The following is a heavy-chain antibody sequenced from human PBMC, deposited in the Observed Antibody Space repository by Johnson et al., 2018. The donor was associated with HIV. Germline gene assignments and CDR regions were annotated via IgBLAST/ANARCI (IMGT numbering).Heavy chain of an antibody. V-gene: IGHV3-30-3*01. D-gene: IGHD4-23*01. Sequence: QVQLVESGGGVVPPGRSLRLSCAASGFTFSSYAMHWVRQAPGKGLEWVAVISYDGSNKYYADSVKGRFTISRDNSKNTLYLQMNSLRAEDTAVYYCARSSTVVTPHDIWGQGTMVTVSS. CDR1: GFTFSSYA. J-gene: IGHJ3*02. CDR2: ISYDGSNK. CDR3: ARSSTVVTPHDI.